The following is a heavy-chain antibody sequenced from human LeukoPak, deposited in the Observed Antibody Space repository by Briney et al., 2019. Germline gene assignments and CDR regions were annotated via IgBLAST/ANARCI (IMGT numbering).Heavy chain of an antibody. CDR1: GFTFSSYA. Sequence: PGRSLRLSCAASGFTFSSYAMHWVRQAPGKGLEWVAVISYDGSNKYYADSVKGRFTISRDNSKNTLYLQMNSLTAEDTALYYCAKGSVVVVAARLDFAIWGQGTLVTVSS. CDR2: ISYDGSNK. J-gene: IGHJ3*02. V-gene: IGHV3-30-3*01. CDR3: AKGSVVVVAARLDFAI. D-gene: IGHD2-15*01.